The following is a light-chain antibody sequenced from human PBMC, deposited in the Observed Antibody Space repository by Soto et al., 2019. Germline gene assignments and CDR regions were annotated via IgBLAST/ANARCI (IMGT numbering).Light chain of an antibody. Sequence: QSVLTQPASVSGSPGQSITISCTGTSSDVGGYNYVSWYQQHPGKAPKLMIYEVSNRPSGVSNRFSGSKSGNTASLTISGLQAEDEADYYCQSYDSSLRVVVFGGGTKVTVL. CDR1: SSDVGGYNY. J-gene: IGLJ2*01. V-gene: IGLV2-14*01. CDR3: QSYDSSLRVVV. CDR2: EVS.